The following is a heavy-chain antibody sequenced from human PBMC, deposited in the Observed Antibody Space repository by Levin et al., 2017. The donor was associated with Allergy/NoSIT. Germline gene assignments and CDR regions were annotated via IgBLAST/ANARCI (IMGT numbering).Heavy chain of an antibody. V-gene: IGHV3-33*01. D-gene: IGHD6-13*01. CDR1: GFTFSTYG. Sequence: TGGSLRLSCAASGFTFSTYGVHLVRQPPGKGLEWVAGISYDGSNKYYADSVKGRFSLSIHHSKTTLYLQMTSLGADDTAVFYCAREQRGASSWPHFDQWGQGALVTVSS. CDR2: ISYDGSNK. CDR3: AREQRGASSWPHFDQ. J-gene: IGHJ4*02.